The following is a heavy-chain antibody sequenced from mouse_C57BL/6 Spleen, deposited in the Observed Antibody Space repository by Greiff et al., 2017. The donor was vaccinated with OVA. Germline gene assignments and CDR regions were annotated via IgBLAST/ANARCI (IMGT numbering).Heavy chain of an antibody. CDR2: IDPENGDT. V-gene: IGHV14-4*01. CDR1: GFNIKDDY. Sequence: EVQLQQSGAELVRPGASVKLSCTASGFNIKDDYMHWVKQRPEQGLEWIGWIDPENGDTEYASKFKGKATITADTSSNTAYLQLSSRKSEDTAVYYCTHTPYGNFYAMDYWGQGTSVTVSA. CDR3: THTPYGNFYAMDY. D-gene: IGHD2-1*01. J-gene: IGHJ4*01.